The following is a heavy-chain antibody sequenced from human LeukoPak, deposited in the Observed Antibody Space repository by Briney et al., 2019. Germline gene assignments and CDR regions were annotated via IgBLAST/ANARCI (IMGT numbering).Heavy chain of an antibody. CDR1: GGTFSSYA. CDR2: IIPILGIA. CDR3: ARDPVVPAEELWYFDL. V-gene: IGHV1-69*04. D-gene: IGHD2-2*01. J-gene: IGHJ2*01. Sequence: SVKVSCKASGGTFSSYAINWVRQAPGQGLEWMGRIIPILGIANYAQKFQGRVTITADKSTSTAYMELSSLRSEDTAVYYCARDPVVPAEELWYFDLWGRGTLVTVSS.